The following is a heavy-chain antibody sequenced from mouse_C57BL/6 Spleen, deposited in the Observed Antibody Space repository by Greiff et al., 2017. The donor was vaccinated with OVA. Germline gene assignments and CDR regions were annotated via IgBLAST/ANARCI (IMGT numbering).Heavy chain of an antibody. J-gene: IGHJ4*01. Sequence: VKLLESGAELVRPGASVTLSCKASGYTFTDYEMHWVKQTPVHGLEWIGAIDPETGGTAYNQKFKGKAILTADKSSSTAYMELRSLTSEDSAVYYCTRSDYDYDRGYAMDYWGQGTSVTVSS. CDR1: GYTFTDYE. CDR3: TRSDYDYDRGYAMDY. V-gene: IGHV1-15*01. D-gene: IGHD2-4*01. CDR2: IDPETGGT.